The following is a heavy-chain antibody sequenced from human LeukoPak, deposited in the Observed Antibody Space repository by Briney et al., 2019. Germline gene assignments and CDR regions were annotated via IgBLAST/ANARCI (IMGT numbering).Heavy chain of an antibody. D-gene: IGHD5-12*01. J-gene: IGHJ4*02. Sequence: PGGSLRLSCAASGFTFSSYAMSWVRQAPGKGLEWVSAISGSGGSTYYADSVKGRFTISRDNSKNTLYLQMNSLRAEDTAVYYCAKSSFVDIVATSDYWGQGTLVTVSS. CDR2: ISGSGGST. V-gene: IGHV3-23*01. CDR3: AKSSFVDIVATSDY. CDR1: GFTFSSYA.